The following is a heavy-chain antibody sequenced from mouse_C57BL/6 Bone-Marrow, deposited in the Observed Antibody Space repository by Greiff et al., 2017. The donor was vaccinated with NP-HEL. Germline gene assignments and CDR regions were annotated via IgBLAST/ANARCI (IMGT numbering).Heavy chain of an antibody. CDR3: ARWGGYLRWYFDV. V-gene: IGHV1-82*01. CDR2: IYPGDGDT. Sequence: QVQLQQSGPELVKPGASVKISCKASGYAFSSSWMNWVKQRPGKGLEWIGRIYPGDGDTNYNGKCKGKATLTADKSSSTAYMQLSSLTSEDSAVYFCARWGGYLRWYFDVWGTGTTVTVSS. J-gene: IGHJ1*03. CDR1: GYAFSSSW. D-gene: IGHD2-3*01.